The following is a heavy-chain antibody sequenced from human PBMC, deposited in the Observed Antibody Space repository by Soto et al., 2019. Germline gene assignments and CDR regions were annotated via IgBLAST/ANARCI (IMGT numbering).Heavy chain of an antibody. CDR1: GYSFTDYH. CDR3: ARSLQIVTAMSPGKY. J-gene: IGHJ4*02. CDR2: INAANGNT. V-gene: IGHV1-3*01. D-gene: IGHD5-18*01. Sequence: ASVKVSCKASGYSFTDYHIHWVLQAPGQRLEWMGWINAANGNTRYSQKFQGRVTFTRDTSASTAYMELSNLRSEDTAVYYCARSLQIVTAMSPGKYWGQGTQVTVSS.